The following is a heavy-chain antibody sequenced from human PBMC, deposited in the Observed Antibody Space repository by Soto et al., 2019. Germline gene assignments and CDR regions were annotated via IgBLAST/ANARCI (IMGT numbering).Heavy chain of an antibody. D-gene: IGHD3-16*02. CDR3: ARECDYIWGSYRSGAFDI. J-gene: IGHJ3*02. CDR1: GGTFSSYT. Sequence: SVKVSCKASGGTFSSYTISWVRQAPGQGLEWMGRIIPILGIANYAQKFQGRVTITADKSTSTAYMELSSLRSEDTAVYYCARECDYIWGSYRSGAFDIWGQGTMVTVS. CDR2: IIPILGIA. V-gene: IGHV1-69*04.